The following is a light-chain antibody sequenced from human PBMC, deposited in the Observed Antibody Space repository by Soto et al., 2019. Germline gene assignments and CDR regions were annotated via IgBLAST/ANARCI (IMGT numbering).Light chain of an antibody. CDR2: EVN. CDR1: SSDIGAYDY. J-gene: IGLJ1*01. CDR3: DSYTTSSTLV. Sequence: QSALTQPASLSGSPGQSITISCTGTSSDIGAYDYVSWFQQHPGKAPKLMISEVNNRPSGVSNRFSGSKSGNTAYLTISGLQVEDEAEYYCDSYTTSSTLVFGTGTKVTVL. V-gene: IGLV2-14*01.